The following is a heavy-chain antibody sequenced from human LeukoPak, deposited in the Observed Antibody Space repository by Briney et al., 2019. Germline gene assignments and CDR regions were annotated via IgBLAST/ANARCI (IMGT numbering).Heavy chain of an antibody. J-gene: IGHJ4*02. Sequence: PGGSLRLSCAASGFTFRSYWMHWVRQAPGKGLVWVSHIHSDGSSTSYADSVQGRFTISRDNAKNTPYLQMNSLRAEDTAVYYCARHNYGYDYWGQGTLVTVSS. V-gene: IGHV3-74*01. CDR2: IHSDGSST. D-gene: IGHD3-10*01. CDR1: GFTFRSYW. CDR3: ARHNYGYDY.